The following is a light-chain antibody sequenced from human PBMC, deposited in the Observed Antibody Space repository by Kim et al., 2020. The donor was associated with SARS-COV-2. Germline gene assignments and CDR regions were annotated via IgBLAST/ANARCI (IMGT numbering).Light chain of an antibody. J-gene: IGKJ5*01. Sequence: STGDRGTIICRASQGYSSYLAWYQQKPGKAPKLLIYAASTLQSGVPSRFSGSGSGTDFTLTISCLQSEDFATYYWQQYHSYPQITFGQGIRLEIK. V-gene: IGKV1-8*01. CDR1: QGYSSY. CDR2: AAS. CDR3: QQYHSYPQIT.